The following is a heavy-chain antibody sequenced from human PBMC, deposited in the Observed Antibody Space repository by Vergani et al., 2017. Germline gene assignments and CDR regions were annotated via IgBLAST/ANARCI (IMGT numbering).Heavy chain of an antibody. CDR1: GGSISSYY. D-gene: IGHD6-19*01. CDR3: ARVKRPGIAVAGTSYYYYYMDV. CDR2: IYTSGST. J-gene: IGHJ6*03. V-gene: IGHV4-4*07. Sequence: QVQLQESGPGLVKPSETLSLTCTVSGGSISSYYWSWIRQPAGKGLEWIGRIYTSGSTNYNPSLKSRVTMSVDTSKNQFSLKLSSVTAADTAVYYCARVKRPGIAVAGTSYYYYYMDVWGK.